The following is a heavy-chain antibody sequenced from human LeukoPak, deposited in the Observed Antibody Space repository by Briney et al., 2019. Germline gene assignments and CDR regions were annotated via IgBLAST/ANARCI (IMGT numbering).Heavy chain of an antibody. CDR2: ISAYNGNT. CDR1: GYTFTSYG. CDR3: ARVGNSGYYRAFDI. D-gene: IGHD3-3*01. Sequence: ASVKVSCKASGYTFTSYGISWVRQAPGQGMEWMGWISAYNGNTNNEQKVQGRVTMTTDTSTSTAYMELRSLRSDDTAVYYCARVGNSGYYRAFDIWGQGTMVTVSS. J-gene: IGHJ3*02. V-gene: IGHV1-18*01.